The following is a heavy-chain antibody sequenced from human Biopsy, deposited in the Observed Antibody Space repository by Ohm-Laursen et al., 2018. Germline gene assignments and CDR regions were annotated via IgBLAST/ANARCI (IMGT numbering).Heavy chain of an antibody. V-gene: IGHV4-59*01. CDR1: GGAISAYY. Sequence: SETLSLTCTVSGGAISAYYWTWIRQSPGKGLDWIGSIYYTNGRRSYNPSLKSRVTMSVDTSQNQSSLNLNSVAAADTAVYYCARDFRAGSGFLRSNNHYCGMDVWGPGTRVTVSS. CDR2: IYYTNGRR. J-gene: IGHJ6*02. CDR3: ARDFRAGSGFLRSNNHYCGMDV. D-gene: IGHD5-24*01.